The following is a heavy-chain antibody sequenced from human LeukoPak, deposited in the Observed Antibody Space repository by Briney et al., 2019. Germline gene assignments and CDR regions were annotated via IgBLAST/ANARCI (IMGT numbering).Heavy chain of an antibody. CDR3: AGGRVAAAEDYYYYGMDV. D-gene: IGHD6-13*01. V-gene: IGHV1-8*01. J-gene: IGHJ6*02. CDR1: GYTFTSYD. Sequence: ASVKVSCKASGYTFTSYDINWVRQATGQGLEWMGWMNPNSGNTGYAQKFQGRVTMTRNTSISTAYMELSSLRFEDTAVYYCAGGRVAAAEDYYYYGMDVWGQGTTVTVSS. CDR2: MNPNSGNT.